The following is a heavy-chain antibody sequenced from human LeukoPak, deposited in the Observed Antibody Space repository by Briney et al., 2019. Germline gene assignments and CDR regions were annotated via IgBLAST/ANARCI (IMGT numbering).Heavy chain of an antibody. CDR1: GGSISSYY. CDR3: ARDRYYDSSGWGNDAFNI. Sequence: SETLSLTCTVSGGSISSYYWSWIRQPPGEGLEWIGYISYSGSTNYNPSLKSRVTISVDTSKNQFSLKLSSVTAADTAVYYCARDRYYDSSGWGNDAFNIWGQGTMVTVSS. J-gene: IGHJ3*02. CDR2: ISYSGST. D-gene: IGHD3-22*01. V-gene: IGHV4-59*01.